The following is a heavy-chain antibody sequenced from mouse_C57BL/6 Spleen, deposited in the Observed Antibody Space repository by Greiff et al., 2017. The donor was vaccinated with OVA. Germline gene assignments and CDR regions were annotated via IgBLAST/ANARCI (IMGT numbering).Heavy chain of an antibody. J-gene: IGHJ2*01. Sequence: EVQGVESGGGLVKPGGSLKLSCAASGFTFSDYGMHWVRQAPETGLEWVAYISSGSSTIYYADTVKGRFTISRDNAKNTLFLQMSGLRAEDTAMYYCARGGNTRGYFDYWGQGTTLTVSS. V-gene: IGHV5-17*01. D-gene: IGHD2-1*01. CDR2: ISSGSSTI. CDR1: GFTFSDYG. CDR3: ARGGNTRGYFDY.